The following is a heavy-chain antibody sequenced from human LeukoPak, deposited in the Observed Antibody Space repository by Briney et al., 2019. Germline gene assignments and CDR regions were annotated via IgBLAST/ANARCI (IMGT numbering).Heavy chain of an antibody. D-gene: IGHD2-2*01. CDR1: GYSFTSYW. CDR3: ARQGYCSSTIPYCWYDY. Sequence: GESLKISCKGSGYSFTSYWIGWVRQMPGKGLEWMGIIYPGDSDTRYSPSFQGQVTISADKSISTAYLQWSSLKASDTATYYCARQGYCSSTIPYCWYDYWGQGTLVTVSS. V-gene: IGHV5-51*01. J-gene: IGHJ4*02. CDR2: IYPGDSDT.